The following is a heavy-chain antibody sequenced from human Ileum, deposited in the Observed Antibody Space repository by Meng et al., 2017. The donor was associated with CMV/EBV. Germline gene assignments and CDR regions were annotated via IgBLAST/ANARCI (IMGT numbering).Heavy chain of an antibody. CDR1: GYTYTRKN. V-gene: IGHV7-4-1*02. CDR3: ARDGLSGRYFDY. Sequence: SCHTSGYTYTRKNINWERQEPGQGPEWMGWINNNTGKPTYTQGFTGRIVFSLDTSVNTAYLQITSLKPEDTAVYYCARDGLSGRYFDYWGQRSLVTVSS. J-gene: IGHJ4*02. CDR2: INNNTGKP. D-gene: IGHD1-26*01.